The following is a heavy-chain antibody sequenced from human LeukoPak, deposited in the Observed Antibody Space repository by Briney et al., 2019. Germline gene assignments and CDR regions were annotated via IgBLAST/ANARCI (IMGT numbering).Heavy chain of an antibody. CDR3: ARGGSGYSRFDY. CDR2: IYYSGST. J-gene: IGHJ4*02. V-gene: IGHV4-59*01. D-gene: IGHD3-22*01. CDR1: GSSINSYY. Sequence: SETLSLTCTVSGSSINSYYWSWIRQPPGKGLEWIGYIYYSGSTNYNPSLKSRVTISVDTSKNQFSLKLSSVTAADTAVYYCARGGSGYSRFDYWGQGTLVTVSS.